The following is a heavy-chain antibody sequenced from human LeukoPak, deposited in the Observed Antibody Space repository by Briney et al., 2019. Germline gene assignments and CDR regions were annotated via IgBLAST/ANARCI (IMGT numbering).Heavy chain of an antibody. V-gene: IGHV3-11*04. CDR2: ISSSGSTI. J-gene: IGHJ3*02. CDR3: AREGRSHDAFDI. Sequence: LSLTCTVSGGSLSASSYYWGWIRQPPGKGLEWVSYISSSGSTIYYANSVKGRFTISRDDAKNSLYLQMNSLRAEDTAVYYCAREGRSHDAFDIWGQGTMVTVSS. CDR1: GGSLSASSYY.